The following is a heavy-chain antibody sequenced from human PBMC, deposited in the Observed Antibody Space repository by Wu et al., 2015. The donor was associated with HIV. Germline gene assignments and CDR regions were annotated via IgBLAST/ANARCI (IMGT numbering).Heavy chain of an antibody. CDR3: ARDATPITTEFDY. J-gene: IGHJ4*02. Sequence: QVQLVQSGAEVKKPGSSVKVSCKASGGTFSNYGISWVRQAPGQGLEWMAWINPSGGATIYAEAFEGRVTVTTDTSMKTVYMELESLTSGDTAMYFCARDATPITTEFDYWGQGTLITVSS. CDR2: INPSGGAT. V-gene: IGHV1-2*02. CDR1: GGTFSNYG. D-gene: IGHD4-11*01.